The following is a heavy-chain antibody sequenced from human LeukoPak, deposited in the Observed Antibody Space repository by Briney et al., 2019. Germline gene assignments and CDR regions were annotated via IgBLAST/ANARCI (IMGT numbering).Heavy chain of an antibody. CDR2: IHHSGSI. CDR3: ARGGDRSFDY. Sequence: PSETLSLTCAVSGVSISSNLWWTWVRRPPGKGLEWIAEIHHSGSINYNPSLKSRVTISVDKAKNQFSLNLNSVTAADTAVYYCARGGDRSFDYWGQGTLVTVSS. D-gene: IGHD3-10*01. V-gene: IGHV4-4*02. J-gene: IGHJ4*02. CDR1: GVSISSNLW.